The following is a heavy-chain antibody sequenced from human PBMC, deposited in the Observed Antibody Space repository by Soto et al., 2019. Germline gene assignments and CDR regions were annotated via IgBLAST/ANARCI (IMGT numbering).Heavy chain of an antibody. J-gene: IGHJ4*02. CDR3: ARDTPALGPLQYYFDY. CDR2: IYYSGST. V-gene: IGHV4-59*01. Sequence: SETLSLTCTVSGGSISSYYWSWIRQPPGKGLEWIGYIYYSGSTNYNPSLKSRVTISVDTSKNQFSLKLSSVTAADTAVYYCARDTPALGPLQYYFDYWGQGTLVTVSS. CDR1: GGSISSYY.